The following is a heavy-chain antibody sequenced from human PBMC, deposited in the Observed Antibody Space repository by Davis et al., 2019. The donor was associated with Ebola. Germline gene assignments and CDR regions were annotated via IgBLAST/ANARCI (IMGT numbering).Heavy chain of an antibody. CDR3: ATARRYSGSYFIDY. Sequence: AASVKVSCKASGYTFTSYDINLVRQATGQGLEWMGWMNPKSGNTGYAQKFQGRITMTRNTSISTAYMELSSLKSEDTAVYYCATARRYSGSYFIDYWGQGTLATVSS. CDR1: GYTFTSYD. V-gene: IGHV1-8*01. CDR2: MNPKSGNT. J-gene: IGHJ4*02. D-gene: IGHD1-26*01.